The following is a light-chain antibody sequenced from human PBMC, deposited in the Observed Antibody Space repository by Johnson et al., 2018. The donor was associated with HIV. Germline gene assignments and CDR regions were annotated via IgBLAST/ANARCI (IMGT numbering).Light chain of an antibody. J-gene: IGLJ1*01. CDR2: GNN. Sequence: QSVLTQSPSVSAAPGQKVTISCSGSSSNIGNNYVSWYQQFPGTAPKLLIYGNNKRPSGIPDRFSGSKSGTSATLGITGLQTGDEANYYCGTWDSSLGGVFGTGTRVTVL. V-gene: IGLV1-51*01. CDR3: GTWDSSLGGV. CDR1: SSNIGNNY.